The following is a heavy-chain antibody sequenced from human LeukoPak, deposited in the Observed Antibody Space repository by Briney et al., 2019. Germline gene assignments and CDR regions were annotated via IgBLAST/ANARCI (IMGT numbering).Heavy chain of an antibody. V-gene: IGHV3-23*01. Sequence: PGGSLRLSCAASGFTFSTYAMSWVRQSPGKGLEWVSAISGSDAGTYYADSVKGRFTISRDNSKNTLYLQMNSLRAEDTATYYCAKGSLGSCRGVICHSLDYWGQGSLVTVSS. J-gene: IGHJ4*02. CDR1: GFTFSTYA. D-gene: IGHD2-15*01. CDR3: AKGSLGSCRGVICHSLDY. CDR2: ISGSDAGT.